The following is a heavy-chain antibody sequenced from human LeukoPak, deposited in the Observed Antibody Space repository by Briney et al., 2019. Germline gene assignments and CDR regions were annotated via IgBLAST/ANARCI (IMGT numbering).Heavy chain of an antibody. D-gene: IGHD4-11*01. Sequence: GGSLRLSCAASGFIFSHHGMHWVRQAPGKGLEWVAVIWGDATNRFYADSVKGRFTISRDNSQNTVFLQMNSLRVKDTAIYYCARDAQRGFDYSNSLKNWGHGTLVTVPS. V-gene: IGHV3-33*01. CDR2: IWGDATNR. J-gene: IGHJ4*01. CDR3: ARDAQRGFDYSNSLKN. CDR1: GFIFSHHG.